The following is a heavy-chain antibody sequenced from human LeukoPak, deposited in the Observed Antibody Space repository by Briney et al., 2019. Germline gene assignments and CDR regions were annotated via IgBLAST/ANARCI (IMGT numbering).Heavy chain of an antibody. J-gene: IGHJ4*02. CDR3: ARDQSAYSSGWYSNFDY. CDR1: GYSISSGYY. Sequence: PSETLSLTCAVSGYSISSGYYWGWIRQPPRKGLEWIGSIYHSGSTYYNPSLKSRVTISVDTSKNQFSLKLSSVTAADTAVYYCARDQSAYSSGWYSNFDYWGQGTLVTVSS. V-gene: IGHV4-38-2*02. CDR2: IYHSGST. D-gene: IGHD6-19*01.